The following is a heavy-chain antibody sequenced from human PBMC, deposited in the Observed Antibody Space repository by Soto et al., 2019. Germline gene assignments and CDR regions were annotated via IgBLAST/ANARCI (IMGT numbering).Heavy chain of an antibody. Sequence: SETLSLTCAVYGGSFSGYYWSWIRQPPGKGLEWIGEINHSGSTNYNPSLKSRVTISVDTSKNQFSLKLSSVTAADTAVYYCAREDYSGYDIASDYWGQGTLVTVSS. V-gene: IGHV4-34*01. CDR2: INHSGST. D-gene: IGHD5-12*01. CDR3: AREDYSGYDIASDY. CDR1: GGSFSGYY. J-gene: IGHJ4*02.